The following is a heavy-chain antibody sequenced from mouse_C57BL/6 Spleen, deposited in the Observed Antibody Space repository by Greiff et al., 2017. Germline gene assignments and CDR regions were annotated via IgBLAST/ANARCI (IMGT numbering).Heavy chain of an antibody. CDR2: INPSTGGT. J-gene: IGHJ2*01. Sequence: EVQLQQSGPELVKPGASVKISCKASGYSFTGYYMNWVKQSPEKSLEWIGEINPSTGGTTYNQKFKAKATLTVDKSSSTAYMQLKSLASEDSAVYYCARAEGYYGNLYYFDYWGQGTTLTVSS. V-gene: IGHV1-42*01. D-gene: IGHD2-1*01. CDR1: GYSFTGYY. CDR3: ARAEGYYGNLYYFDY.